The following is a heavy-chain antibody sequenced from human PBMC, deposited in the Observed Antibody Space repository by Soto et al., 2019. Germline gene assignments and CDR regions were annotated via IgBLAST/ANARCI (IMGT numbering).Heavy chain of an antibody. CDR2: ISSAGTNK. J-gene: IGHJ4*02. D-gene: IGHD3-16*01. CDR1: GFTFSIYA. V-gene: IGHV3-30-3*01. Sequence: QVQLVGSGGGVVQPGTSLRLSCAASGFTFSIYAMHWVRQAPEKGLEWVAVISSAGTNKNHADAVRGRFSISRDNSNNMLHLQRDNMRVDDTAVYYCVRSNSEAGWGQFDYWGQGTLVTVSS. CDR3: VRSNSEAGWGQFDY.